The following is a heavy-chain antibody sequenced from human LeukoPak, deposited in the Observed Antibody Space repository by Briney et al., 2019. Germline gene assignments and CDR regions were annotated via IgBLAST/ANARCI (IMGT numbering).Heavy chain of an antibody. V-gene: IGHV4-59*01. CDR2: IYYSGST. CDR1: GGFISSYY. D-gene: IGHD4-17*01. Sequence: PSETLSLTCTVSGGFISSYYWSWIRQPPGKGLEWIGYIYYSGSTNYNPSLKSRVTISVDTSKNQFSLKLSSVTAADTAVYYCARHLYTVTTPGGMDVWGHGTTVTASS. CDR3: ARHLYTVTTPGGMDV. J-gene: IGHJ6*02.